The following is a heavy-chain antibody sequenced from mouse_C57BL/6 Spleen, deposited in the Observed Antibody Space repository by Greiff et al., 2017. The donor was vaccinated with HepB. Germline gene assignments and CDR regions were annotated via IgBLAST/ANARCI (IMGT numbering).Heavy chain of an antibody. CDR1: GYSITSGYY. CDR2: ISYDGSN. Sequence: EVKLQESGPGLVKPSQSLSLTCSVTGYSITSGYYWNWIRQFPGNKLEWMGYISYDGSNNYNPSLKNRISITRDTSKNQFFLKLNSVTTEDTATYYCARGGAYYSDAMDYWGQGTSVTVSS. D-gene: IGHD2-12*01. V-gene: IGHV3-6*01. J-gene: IGHJ4*01. CDR3: ARGGAYYSDAMDY.